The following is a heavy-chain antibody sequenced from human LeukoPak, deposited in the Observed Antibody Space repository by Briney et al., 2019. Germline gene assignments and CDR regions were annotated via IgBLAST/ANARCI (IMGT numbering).Heavy chain of an antibody. CDR1: GGTFSSYA. CDR3: AQEGEPSPY. Sequence: SVRVSCKASGGTFSSYAISWVRQAPGQGLEWMGRIIPILGIANYAQKFQGRVTITADKSTSTAYMELSSLRSEDTAVYYCAQEGEPSPYWGQGTLVTVSS. CDR2: IIPILGIA. D-gene: IGHD3-16*01. J-gene: IGHJ4*02. V-gene: IGHV1-69*04.